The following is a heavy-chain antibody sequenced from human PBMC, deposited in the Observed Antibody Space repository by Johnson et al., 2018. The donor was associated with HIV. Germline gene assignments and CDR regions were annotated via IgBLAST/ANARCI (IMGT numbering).Heavy chain of an antibody. D-gene: IGHD1-26*01. V-gene: IGHV3-33*01. Sequence: QVQLVESGGGVVQPGRSLRLSCAASGFTFSSYGMHWVRQAPGKVLEWVAVIWYDGSNKYYADSVKGRFTISRDNSKNTLYLQMNSLRAEDTAVYYCARAGIVGALTGNDAFDIWGQGTMVTVSS. CDR1: GFTFSSYG. J-gene: IGHJ3*02. CDR2: IWYDGSNK. CDR3: ARAGIVGALTGNDAFDI.